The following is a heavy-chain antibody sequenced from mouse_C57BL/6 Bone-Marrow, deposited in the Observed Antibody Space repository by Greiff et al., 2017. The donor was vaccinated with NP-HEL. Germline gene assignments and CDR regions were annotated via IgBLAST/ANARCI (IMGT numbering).Heavy chain of an antibody. Sequence: EVQLQQSGPGLVKPSQSLSLTCSVTGYSITSGYYWNWIRQFPGNKLEWMGYISYDGSNNYNPSLKNRISITRDTSKNQFFLKLNSVTTEDTATYYCARDPWYYFDYWGQGTTLTVSS. V-gene: IGHV3-6*01. J-gene: IGHJ2*01. CDR2: ISYDGSN. CDR1: GYSITSGYY. CDR3: ARDPWYYFDY.